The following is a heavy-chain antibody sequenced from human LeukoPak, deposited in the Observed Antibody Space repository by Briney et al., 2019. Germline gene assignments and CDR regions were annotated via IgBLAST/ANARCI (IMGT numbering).Heavy chain of an antibody. J-gene: IGHJ4*02. D-gene: IGHD6-19*01. CDR1: GFTVSGNY. Sequence: GGPLRLSCAASGFTVSGNYMSWVRQAPGKGLEWVSVIYSDDSTYYADTVKGRFTISRDNPKNTLYLQMNSLRAEDTAVYYCARHLGISVAGSLGYWGQGTLVTVSS. CDR2: IYSDDST. V-gene: IGHV3-53*01. CDR3: ARHLGISVAGSLGY.